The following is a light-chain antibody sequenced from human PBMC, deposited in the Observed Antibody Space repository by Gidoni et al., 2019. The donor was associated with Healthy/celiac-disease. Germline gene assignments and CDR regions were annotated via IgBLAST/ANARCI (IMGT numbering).Light chain of an antibody. V-gene: IGLV2-14*01. CDR2: DVS. CDR3: RADTSSSVV. J-gene: IGLJ2*01. CDR1: SSDVGGYNY. Sequence: QSALTQPASVSGSPGKSINISCTGTSSDVGGYNYVSWYHQHPGKAPKLMIYDVSHRPSGVSKRVTGSKSGNTASLTSSGSQAEDEADYYCRADTSSSVVFGGGTKLTVL.